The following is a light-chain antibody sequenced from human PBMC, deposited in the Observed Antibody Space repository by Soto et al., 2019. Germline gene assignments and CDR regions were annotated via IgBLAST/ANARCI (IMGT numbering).Light chain of an antibody. CDR2: AAS. V-gene: IGKV1-9*01. Sequence: IQLTQPPSSLSPSLGARVPISCRPSQGIANFLAWYQQKPGKAPKLLIYAASTLQSGVPSRFSGSGSGTDFTLTISSLQPEDFATYYCQQLNSFPIPFGPGTKVDIK. CDR1: QGIANF. CDR3: QQLNSFPIP. J-gene: IGKJ3*01.